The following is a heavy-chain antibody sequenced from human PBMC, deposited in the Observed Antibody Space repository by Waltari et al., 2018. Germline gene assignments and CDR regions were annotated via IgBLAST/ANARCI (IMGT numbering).Heavy chain of an antibody. CDR2: IYYSGST. J-gene: IGHJ4*02. V-gene: IGHV4-31*03. Sequence: QVQLQESGPGLVKPSQTLSLTCTVSGGSIRSGGYYWRWIRQHPGKGLEWIGYIYYSGSTYYNPSLKSRVTISVDTSKNQFSLKLSSVTAADTAVYYCARTFGFGELFYGYWGQGTLVTVSS. D-gene: IGHD3-10*01. CDR1: GGSIRSGGYY. CDR3: ARTFGFGELFYGY.